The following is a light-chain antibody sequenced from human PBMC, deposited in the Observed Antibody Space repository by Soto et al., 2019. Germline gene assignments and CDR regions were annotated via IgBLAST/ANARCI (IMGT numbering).Light chain of an antibody. CDR3: AAWDDSLNAVV. Sequence: QSVLTQPPSASGTPGQRVTISCSGSSSNIGSNPVNWYQQLPGTAPKLLIYGDSQRPSGVPDRFSGSKSGTSASLAIGGLQSEDEADYYCAAWDDSLNAVVFGGGTKLTVL. CDR1: SSNIGSNP. CDR2: GDS. V-gene: IGLV1-44*01. J-gene: IGLJ2*01.